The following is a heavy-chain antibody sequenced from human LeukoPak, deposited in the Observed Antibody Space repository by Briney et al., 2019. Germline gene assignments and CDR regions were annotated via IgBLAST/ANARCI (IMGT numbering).Heavy chain of an antibody. D-gene: IGHD3-10*01. Sequence: ASVKVSCKASGYTFTSYYMHWVRQAPGQGLEWMGIINPSGGSTSYAQKFQGRVTMTRDTSTSTVYMELSSLRSEDTAVYYCARGWFGELSEAEHGMDVWGQGTTVTVSS. V-gene: IGHV1-46*01. CDR1: GYTFTSYY. CDR2: INPSGGST. J-gene: IGHJ6*02. CDR3: ARGWFGELSEAEHGMDV.